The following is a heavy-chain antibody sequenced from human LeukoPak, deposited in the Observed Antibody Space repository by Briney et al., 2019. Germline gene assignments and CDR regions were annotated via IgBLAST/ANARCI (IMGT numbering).Heavy chain of an antibody. V-gene: IGHV1-8*03. CDR1: GYTFTSYD. CDR3: ARGGRRPPLIFDY. D-gene: IGHD2-8*01. CDR2: MNPNSGNT. Sequence: GASVKVSCKASGYTFTSYDINWVRQATGQGLEWMGWMNPNSGNTGYAQKFQGRDTITRNTSISTAYMELSSLRSEDTAVYYCARGGRRPPLIFDYWGQGTLVTVSS. J-gene: IGHJ4*02.